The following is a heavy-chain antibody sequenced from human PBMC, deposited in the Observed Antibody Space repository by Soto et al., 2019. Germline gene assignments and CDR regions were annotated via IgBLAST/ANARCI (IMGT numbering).Heavy chain of an antibody. CDR1: GFIFSSYW. V-gene: IGHV3-74*01. Sequence: EVQLVESGGGLVQPGGSLRLSCAASGFIFSSYWMHWVRQAPGKGLVWVSRINSDGTTITYADSVKGRFTISRDNAQNTLYLQMNSLRVEDTAVYYCARAYCNGGSCYSMPFDYWGQGTLVPVSS. D-gene: IGHD2-15*01. J-gene: IGHJ4*02. CDR2: INSDGTTI. CDR3: ARAYCNGGSCYSMPFDY.